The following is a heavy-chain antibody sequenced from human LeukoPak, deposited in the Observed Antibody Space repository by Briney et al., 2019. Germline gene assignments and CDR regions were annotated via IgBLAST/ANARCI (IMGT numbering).Heavy chain of an antibody. CDR2: FYPEDGET. CDR3: ATDKGTVCSGGSCYRDRFDY. Sequence: ASVRVSCKVSGYTLTELSMHWVRQAPGKGLEGRGGFYPEDGETIYAQKFQGRVTMTEDTSTDTAYMELSSLRSEDTAVYYCATDKGTVCSGGSCYRDRFDYWGQGTLVTVSS. V-gene: IGHV1-24*01. D-gene: IGHD2-15*01. J-gene: IGHJ4*02. CDR1: GYTLTELS.